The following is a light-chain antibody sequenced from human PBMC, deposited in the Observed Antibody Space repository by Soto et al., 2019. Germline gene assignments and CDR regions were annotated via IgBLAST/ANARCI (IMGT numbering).Light chain of an antibody. Sequence: DIQMTQSPSSLSASVGDRVTITCRASQSISTYLHWYQQKSGEAPKLLIYAASHLQSGVPSRFSGSGSGTHFTLTMKSVQTADSAHYYCQQGYSTPWTFGQGTKVDIK. V-gene: IGKV1-39*01. CDR2: AAS. J-gene: IGKJ1*01. CDR1: QSISTY. CDR3: QQGYSTPWT.